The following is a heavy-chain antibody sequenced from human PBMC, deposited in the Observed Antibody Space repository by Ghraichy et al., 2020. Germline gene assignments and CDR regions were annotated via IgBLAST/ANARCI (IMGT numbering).Heavy chain of an antibody. CDR1: GFTFSSYG. J-gene: IGHJ4*02. V-gene: IGHV3-30*18. CDR3: AKDLNCGGDCTTKDY. CDR2: ISYDGSNK. Sequence: GSLNISCAASGFTFSSYGMHWVRQAPGKGLEWVAVISYDGSNKYYADSVKGRFTISRDNSKNTLYLQMNSLRAEDTAVYYCAKDLNCGGDCTTKDYWGQGTLVTVSS. D-gene: IGHD2-21*02.